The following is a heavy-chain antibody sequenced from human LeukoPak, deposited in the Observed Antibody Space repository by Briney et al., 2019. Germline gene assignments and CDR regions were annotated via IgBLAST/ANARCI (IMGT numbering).Heavy chain of an antibody. CDR2: ISYDGSDK. Sequence: GGSLRLSCAASGFSFSGYGMHWVRQAPGKGLEWVAVISYDGSDKKYGDSVKGRFTISRDNSKNTLYLQMNSLRAEDTAVYYCAKVIDFWIGMDVWGQGTTVTVSS. D-gene: IGHD3-3*01. CDR1: GFSFSGYG. J-gene: IGHJ6*02. V-gene: IGHV3-30*18. CDR3: AKVIDFWIGMDV.